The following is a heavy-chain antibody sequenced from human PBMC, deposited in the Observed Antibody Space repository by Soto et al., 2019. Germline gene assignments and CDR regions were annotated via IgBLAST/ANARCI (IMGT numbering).Heavy chain of an antibody. J-gene: IGHJ5*02. V-gene: IGHV1-2*04. CDR3: ARAGGDAARPSEYNWFDP. D-gene: IGHD6-6*01. CDR2: INPNSGGT. Sequence: QVQLVQSGAEVKKPGASVKVSCKASGYTFTGYYMHWVRQAPGQGLEWMGWINPNSGGTNYAQKFQGWVTMTRDTSISTDYMELSRLRSDDTAVYYCARAGGDAARPSEYNWFDPWGQGTLVTVSS. CDR1: GYTFTGYY.